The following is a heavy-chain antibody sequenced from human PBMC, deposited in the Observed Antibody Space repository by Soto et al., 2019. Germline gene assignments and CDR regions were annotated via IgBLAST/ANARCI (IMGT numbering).Heavy chain of an antibody. CDR2: INHRGSS. V-gene: IGHV4-34*01. CDR3: ARSDNRNSLYGVDV. CDR1: GGSLSGYY. D-gene: IGHD1-7*01. Sequence: QVQLQQWGAGLLKPSETLSLTCAVNGGSLSGYYWSWIRQSPGKGLEWIGEINHRGSSDYNPSLKSRVTISIDASMNHVTLELTSVTAADTAVYYCARSDNRNSLYGVDVWGQGTAVTVSS. J-gene: IGHJ6*02.